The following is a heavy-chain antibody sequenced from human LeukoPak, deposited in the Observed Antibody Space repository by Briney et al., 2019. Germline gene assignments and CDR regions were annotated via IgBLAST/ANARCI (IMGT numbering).Heavy chain of an antibody. D-gene: IGHD2-2*01. CDR3: AREALYCSSTSCYPQYYFDY. J-gene: IGHJ4*02. CDR1: GFTFSSYG. Sequence: GGSLRLSCTASGFTFSSYGMHWVRQAPGKGLEWVAVISYDGSNKYYADSVKGRFTISRDNSKNTLYLQMNSLRAEDTAVYYCAREALYCSSTSCYPQYYFDYWGQGTLVTVSS. CDR2: ISYDGSNK. V-gene: IGHV3-30*03.